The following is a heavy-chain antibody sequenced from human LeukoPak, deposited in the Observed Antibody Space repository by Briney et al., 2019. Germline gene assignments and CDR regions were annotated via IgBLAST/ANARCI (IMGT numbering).Heavy chain of an antibody. CDR3: ARLHYYDSSAQFDY. D-gene: IGHD3-22*01. CDR2: IYYSGST. Sequence: SETLSLTCTVSGGSISSYYWSWIRQPPGKGLEWIGYIYYSGSTNYNPSLKSRVTISVDTSKNQFSLKLSSVTAADTAVYYCARLHYYDSSAQFDYWGQGTLVTVSS. J-gene: IGHJ4*02. CDR1: GGSISSYY. V-gene: IGHV4-59*08.